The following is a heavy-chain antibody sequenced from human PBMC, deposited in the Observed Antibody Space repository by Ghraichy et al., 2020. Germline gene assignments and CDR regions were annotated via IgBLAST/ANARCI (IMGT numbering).Heavy chain of an antibody. D-gene: IGHD2-21*02. CDR1: GFTFSSYG. V-gene: IGHV3-30*02. J-gene: IGHJ4*02. CDR3: AKDPSGAYCGGDCYNRPFDY. CDR2: IRYDGSNK. Sequence: LSLTCAASGFTFSSYGMHWVRQAPGKGLEWVAFIRYDGSNKYYADSVKGRFTISRDNSKNTLYLQMNSLRAEDTAVYYCAKDPSGAYCGGDCYNRPFDYWGQGTLVTVSS.